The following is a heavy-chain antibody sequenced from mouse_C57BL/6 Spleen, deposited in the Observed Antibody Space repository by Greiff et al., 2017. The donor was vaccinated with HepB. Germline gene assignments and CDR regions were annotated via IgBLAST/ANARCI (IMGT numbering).Heavy chain of an antibody. J-gene: IGHJ4*01. V-gene: IGHV1-50*01. CDR1: GYTFTSYW. D-gene: IGHD1-1*01. CDR2: IDPSDSYT. Sequence: QVQLQQPGAELVKPGASVKLSCKASGYTFTSYWMQWVKQRPGQGLEWIGEIDPSDSYTNYNQKFKGKATLTVDTSSSTAYMQLSSLTSEDSAVYYCAREGDRDYGSSYGAMDYWGQGTSVTVSS. CDR3: AREGDRDYGSSYGAMDY.